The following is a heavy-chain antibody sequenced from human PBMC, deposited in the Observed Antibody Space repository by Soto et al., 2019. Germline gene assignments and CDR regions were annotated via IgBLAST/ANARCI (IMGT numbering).Heavy chain of an antibody. CDR3: ANDIVVVPAAPGPNWFDP. CDR1: GFTFSSYA. D-gene: IGHD2-2*01. Sequence: PGGSLRLSCAASGFTFSSYAMSWVRQAPGKGLEWVSAISGSGGSTYYADSVKGRFTISRDNSKNTLYLQMNSLRAEDTAVYYCANDIVVVPAAPGPNWFDPWGQGTLVTVSS. J-gene: IGHJ5*02. CDR2: ISGSGGST. V-gene: IGHV3-23*01.